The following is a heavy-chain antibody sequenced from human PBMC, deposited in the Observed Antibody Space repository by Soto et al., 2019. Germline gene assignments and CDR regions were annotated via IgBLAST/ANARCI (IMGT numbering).Heavy chain of an antibody. D-gene: IGHD3-3*01. CDR2: ISWNSGSI. Sequence: PGGSLRLSCAASGFTFDDYAMHWVRQAPGKGLEWVSGISWNSGSIGYADSVKGRFTISRDNAKNSLYLQMNSLRAEDTALYYCAKGFLDDFWSGYSPDAFDIWGQGTMVTVSS. CDR1: GFTFDDYA. J-gene: IGHJ3*02. V-gene: IGHV3-9*01. CDR3: AKGFLDDFWSGYSPDAFDI.